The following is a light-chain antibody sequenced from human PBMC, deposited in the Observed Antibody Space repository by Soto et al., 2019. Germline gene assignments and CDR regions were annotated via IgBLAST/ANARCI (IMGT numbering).Light chain of an antibody. CDR1: RGVGIY. V-gene: IGKV3-11*01. CDR2: DTS. J-gene: IGKJ4*01. CDR3: QQRYGWPPLT. Sequence: EIVLTQSPATLSLSPGERATLSCRASRGVGIYLAWYQQKPGQAPRLLTYDTSNRATGIPARFSGSGSGTDFTLTISGLEPEDFAVYYCQQRYGWPPLTFGGGTRVEIK.